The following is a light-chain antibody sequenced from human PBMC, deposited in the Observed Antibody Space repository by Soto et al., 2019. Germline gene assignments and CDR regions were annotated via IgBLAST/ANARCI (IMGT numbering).Light chain of an antibody. CDR3: QQYGYSPT. CDR1: QTVSRS. Sequence: EIVLTQSPATLSLSPGEGVTLSCRASQTVSRSLDWYQQKPGQAPRLLIYAASSRATGIPDRFSGSGSGTDFTLTISRLEPEDFAVYYCQQYGYSPTFGGGTKVDIK. J-gene: IGKJ4*01. V-gene: IGKV3-20*01. CDR2: AAS.